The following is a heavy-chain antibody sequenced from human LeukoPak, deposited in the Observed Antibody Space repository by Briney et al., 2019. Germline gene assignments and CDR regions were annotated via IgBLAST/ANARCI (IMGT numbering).Heavy chain of an antibody. CDR1: GFTFSSYA. D-gene: IGHD6-19*01. J-gene: IGHJ4*02. CDR3: AKDKAVAGAFDY. V-gene: IGHV3-30-3*01. Sequence: QPGRSLRLSCAASGFTFSSYAMHWVRQAPGKGLEWVAVISYDGSNKYYADSVKGRFTISRDNSKNTLYLQMNSLRAEDTAVYYCAKDKAVAGAFDYWGQGTLVTVSS. CDR2: ISYDGSNK.